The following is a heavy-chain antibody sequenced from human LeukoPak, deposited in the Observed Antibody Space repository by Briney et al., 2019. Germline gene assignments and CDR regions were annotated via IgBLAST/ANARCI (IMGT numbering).Heavy chain of an antibody. V-gene: IGHV3-66*02. D-gene: IGHD2-15*01. CDR3: ASPRVGVVYYMDV. Sequence: GGSLRLSCAASGFTVSSNYMSWVRQAPGKGLEWVSVIYSGGSTYYADSVKGRFTISRDNSKNTLYLQMNSLRAEDTAVYYCASPRVGVVYYMDVWGKGTTVTVSS. CDR2: IYSGGST. J-gene: IGHJ6*03. CDR1: GFTVSSNY.